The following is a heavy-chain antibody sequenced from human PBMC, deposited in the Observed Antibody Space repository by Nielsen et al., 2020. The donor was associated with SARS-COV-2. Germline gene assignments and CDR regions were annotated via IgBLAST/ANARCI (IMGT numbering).Heavy chain of an antibody. Sequence: GESLKISCAASGFTFDYYGMSWVRQAPGKGLDLVSGIYFNGGSTCYADSVKGRFTISRDNAKNSLYLQMNSLRAEDTALYHCARALGDYYDSSGIDYWGQGTLVTVSS. CDR1: GFTFDYYG. J-gene: IGHJ4*02. D-gene: IGHD3-22*01. CDR3: ARALGDYYDSSGIDY. CDR2: IYFNGGST. V-gene: IGHV3-20*01.